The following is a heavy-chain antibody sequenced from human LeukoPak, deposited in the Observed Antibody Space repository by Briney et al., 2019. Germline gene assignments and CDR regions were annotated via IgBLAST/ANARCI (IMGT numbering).Heavy chain of an antibody. CDR2: IKPDGGQK. CDR1: GFTFSTYW. CDR3: ARDSGNFFVDF. J-gene: IGHJ4*02. V-gene: IGHV3-7*01. Sequence: GGSLRLSCAASGFTFSTYWMTWVRQAPGKGLEWVANIKPDGGQKFCVDSVKGRFTISRDNAKNSLYLQMNSLGAEDTAVYYCARDSGNFFVDFWGQGTLVTVSA. D-gene: IGHD1-7*01.